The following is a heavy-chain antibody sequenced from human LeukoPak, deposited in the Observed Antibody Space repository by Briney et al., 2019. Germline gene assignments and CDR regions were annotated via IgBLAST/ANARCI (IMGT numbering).Heavy chain of an antibody. CDR1: GGSISSGGYY. D-gene: IGHD6-19*01. CDR3: ARGKRGQQWLWNYFDY. J-gene: IGHJ4*02. V-gene: IGHV4-30-2*01. CDR2: IYHSGST. Sequence: SQTLSLTCTVSGGSISSGGYYWGWIRQPPGTGLEGIGYIYHSGSTYYNPSLKSRVTISVDRSKNQFSLKLSSVTAADTAVYYCARGKRGQQWLWNYFDYWGQGTLVTVSS.